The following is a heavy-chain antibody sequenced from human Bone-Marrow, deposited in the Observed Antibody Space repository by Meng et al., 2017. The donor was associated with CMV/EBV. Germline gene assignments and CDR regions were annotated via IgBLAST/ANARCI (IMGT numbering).Heavy chain of an antibody. V-gene: IGHV1-69*05. CDR1: GGTFSSYA. D-gene: IGHD1-26*01. J-gene: IGHJ6*01. Sequence: SVKVSCKASGGTFSSYAISWVRQAPGQGLEWMGGIIPIFGTANYAQKLQGRVTMTTDTSTSTAYMELRSLRSDDTAVYYCARDAWAPGDLSIVGATSYYGMDVWGQGTTVTVSS. CDR2: IIPIFGTA. CDR3: ARDAWAPGDLSIVGATSYYGMDV.